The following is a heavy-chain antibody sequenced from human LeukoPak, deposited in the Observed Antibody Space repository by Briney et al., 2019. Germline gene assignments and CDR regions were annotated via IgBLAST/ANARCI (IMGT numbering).Heavy chain of an antibody. V-gene: IGHV4-31*03. Sequence: SETLSLTCTVSGDSMSSGGYYWSWIRQHPGKGLEWIGYIFSTGNTYYNPSLKSRLTISVDTSKNRFFLQLSFVTAADTAVYYCARTRLRGDPFDDWGQGTLVTVSS. CDR1: GDSMSSGGYY. D-gene: IGHD2-21*02. CDR2: IFSTGNT. J-gene: IGHJ4*02. CDR3: ARTRLRGDPFDD.